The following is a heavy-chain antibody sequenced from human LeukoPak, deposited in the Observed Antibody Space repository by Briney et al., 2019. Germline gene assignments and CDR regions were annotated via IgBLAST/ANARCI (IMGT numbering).Heavy chain of an antibody. Sequence: ASVKVSCKASGYTFTGYYMQWVRQAPGHGLEWMGWINPNSGGTNYAQKFQGRVTMTRDTSISTAYVELSRLRSDDTAVYYCARAGLPMVRGVYYYYMDVWGKGTTVTISS. J-gene: IGHJ6*03. V-gene: IGHV1-2*02. D-gene: IGHD3-10*01. CDR1: GYTFTGYY. CDR3: ARAGLPMVRGVYYYYMDV. CDR2: INPNSGGT.